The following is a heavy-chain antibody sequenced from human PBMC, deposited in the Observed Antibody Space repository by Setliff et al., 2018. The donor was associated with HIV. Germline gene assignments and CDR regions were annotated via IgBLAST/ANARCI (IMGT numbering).Heavy chain of an antibody. CDR3: ARGVADYDFWSGSGDYYYMDV. CDR2: IYYSVST. Sequence: PSETLSLTCTVSGGSMNSHYWSWIRQSPGRGLEWIGYIYYSVSTKYNPSLKSRVSMSIDTSKNQFSLKMSSVTAADTAVYYCARGVADYDFWSGSGDYYYMDVWGKGTTVTVS. V-gene: IGHV4-59*11. CDR1: GGSMNSHY. D-gene: IGHD3-3*01. J-gene: IGHJ6*03.